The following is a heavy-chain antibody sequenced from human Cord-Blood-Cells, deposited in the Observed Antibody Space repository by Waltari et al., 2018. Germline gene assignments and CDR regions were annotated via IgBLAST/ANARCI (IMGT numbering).Heavy chain of an antibody. V-gene: IGHV1-69*01. D-gene: IGHD3-3*01. CDR3: ASGRFLEWLLFDY. Sequence: QVQLVQSGAAVKKPGSSVKVSCTASGGTFSSYAISWVRRAPGQGIEWMGGIIPIFGTANYAQKFQGRVTITADESTSTAYMELSSLRSEDTAVYYCASGRFLEWLLFDYWGQGTLVTVSS. CDR1: GGTFSSYA. J-gene: IGHJ4*02. CDR2: IIPIFGTA.